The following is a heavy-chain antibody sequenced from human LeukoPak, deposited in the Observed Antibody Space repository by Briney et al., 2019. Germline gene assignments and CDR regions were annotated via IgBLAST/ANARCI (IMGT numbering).Heavy chain of an antibody. CDR2: IYYSGST. V-gene: IGHV4-59*12. CDR3: ARVYYSNSYDYWYFDL. D-gene: IGHD6-13*01. Sequence: PSETLSLTCTVSGGSISSYYWSWIRQPPGKRLEWIGYIYYSGSTDYNPSLKSRVTISVDTSKNQFSLELTSVTAADTAVYYCARVYYSNSYDYWYFDLWGRGTLVTVSS. CDR1: GGSISSYY. J-gene: IGHJ2*01.